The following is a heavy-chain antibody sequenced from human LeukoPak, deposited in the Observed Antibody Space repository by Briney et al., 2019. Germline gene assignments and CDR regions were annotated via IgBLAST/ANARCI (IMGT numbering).Heavy chain of an antibody. CDR1: GGSISSSSYY. J-gene: IGHJ4*02. CDR3: ARGLELDGGWLQLPAFDY. CDR2: IYTSGST. Sequence: PSETLSLTCTVSGGSISSSSYYWSWIRQPAGKGLGWIGRIYTSGSTNYNPSLKSRVTMSVDTSKNQFSLKLSSVTAADTAVYYCARGLELDGGWLQLPAFDYWGQGALVTVSS. V-gene: IGHV4-61*02. D-gene: IGHD5-24*01.